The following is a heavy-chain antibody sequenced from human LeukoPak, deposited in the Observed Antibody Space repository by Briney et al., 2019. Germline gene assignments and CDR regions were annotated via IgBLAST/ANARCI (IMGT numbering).Heavy chain of an antibody. D-gene: IGHD3-10*01. J-gene: IGHJ6*03. CDR2: ISSSGSTI. V-gene: IGHV3-11*04. CDR1: GFTFSDYY. CDR3: ARMDGSGSYYFVRYYYYMDV. Sequence: GGSLRLSCAASGFTFSDYYMSWIRQAPGKGLEWVSYISSSGSTIYYADSVKGRFTISRDNAKNSLYLQMNSLRAEDTAVYYCARMDGSGSYYFVRYYYYMDVWGKGTTVTVSS.